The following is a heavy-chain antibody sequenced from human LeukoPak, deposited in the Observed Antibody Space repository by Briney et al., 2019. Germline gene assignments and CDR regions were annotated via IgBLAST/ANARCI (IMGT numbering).Heavy chain of an antibody. Sequence: SETLSLTCTVSGGSISSSSYYWGWIRQPPGKRLEWIGSIYYSGSTYYNPSLKSRVTISVDTSKNQFSLKLSSVTAADTAVYYCANSANYGGNSGYFDYWGQGTLVTVSS. J-gene: IGHJ4*02. D-gene: IGHD4-23*01. CDR2: IYYSGST. V-gene: IGHV4-39*01. CDR1: GGSISSSSYY. CDR3: ANSANYGGNSGYFDY.